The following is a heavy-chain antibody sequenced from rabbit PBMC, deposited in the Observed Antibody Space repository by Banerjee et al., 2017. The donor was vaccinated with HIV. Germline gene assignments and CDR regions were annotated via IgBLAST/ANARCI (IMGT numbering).Heavy chain of an antibody. CDR2: IDAGDGNS. J-gene: IGHJ3*01. Sequence: QSLEESGGDLVKPGASLTLTCTASGFSFSSGYYMCWVRQAPGKGPEWIGCIDAGDGNSYYATWAKGRFTISKTSSTTVTLQMTSLTAADTATYFCARGAGNGIRLDLWGPGTLVTVS. D-gene: IGHD4-2*01. V-gene: IGHV1S40*01. CDR1: GFSFSSGYY. CDR3: ARGAGNGIRLDL.